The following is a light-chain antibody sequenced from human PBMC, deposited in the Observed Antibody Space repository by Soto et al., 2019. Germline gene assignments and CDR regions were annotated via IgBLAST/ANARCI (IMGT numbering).Light chain of an antibody. CDR2: GNT. CDR1: SSNIANNY. J-gene: IGLJ2*01. V-gene: IGLV1-40*01. Sequence: QSVLTQPPSASGTPGQRVTISCSGGSSNIANNYVYWYQQLPGAAPRLLIFGNTNRPSGVPDRFSGSRSGTSASLAISGLQAEDEADYYCQSYDISLSVSVVFGGGTKLTVL. CDR3: QSYDISLSVSVV.